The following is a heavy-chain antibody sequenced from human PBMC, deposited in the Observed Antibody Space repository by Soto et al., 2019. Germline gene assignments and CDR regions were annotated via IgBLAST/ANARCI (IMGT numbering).Heavy chain of an antibody. V-gene: IGHV1-3*01. CDR3: APSVIGATGTHGWCEP. J-gene: IGHJ5*02. CDR1: GYTFTSYA. CDR2: INGGNGDT. D-gene: IGHD6-13*01. Sequence: VQLVQSGAEVKKPGASVKVSCKASGYTFTSYAMHWVRQAPGQSLEWMGWINGGNGDTKYSQKFQGRVTINSDTSASTVYRETNSLKSEDEAVDYWAPSVIGATGTHGWCEPWCQGTLVTVPS.